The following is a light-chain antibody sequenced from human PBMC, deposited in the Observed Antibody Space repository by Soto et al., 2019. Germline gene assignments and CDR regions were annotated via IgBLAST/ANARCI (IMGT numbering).Light chain of an antibody. CDR2: DVS. CDR1: SSDVGGYNY. V-gene: IGLV2-14*01. Sequence: QSVLTQPASVSGSPGQSITISCTGTSSDVGGYNYVSWYQQHPGKAPKLMIYDVSNRPSGVSNRFSGSKSGNTASLTISGLQAEDEADYYCSSYTSSSTYVVLGGGTKVTAL. J-gene: IGLJ2*01. CDR3: SSYTSSSTYVV.